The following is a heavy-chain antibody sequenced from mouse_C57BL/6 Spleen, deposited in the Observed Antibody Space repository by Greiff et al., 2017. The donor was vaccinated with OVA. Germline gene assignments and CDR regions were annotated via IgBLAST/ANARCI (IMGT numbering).Heavy chain of an antibody. Sequence: QVQLQQSGAELMKPGASVKLSCKATGYTFTGYWIEWVKQRPGHGLEWIGEILPVSGSTTYNAKFKGKATFTADTSSNTAYMQRSSLKTEDSAIYYCARGQGALYAMDYWGQGTSVTVSS. J-gene: IGHJ4*01. CDR3: ARGQGALYAMDY. V-gene: IGHV1-9*01. CDR1: GYTFTGYW. D-gene: IGHD6-1*01. CDR2: ILPVSGST.